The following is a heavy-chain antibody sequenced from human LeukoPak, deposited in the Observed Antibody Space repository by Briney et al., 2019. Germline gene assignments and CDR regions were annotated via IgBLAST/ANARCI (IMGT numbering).Heavy chain of an antibody. V-gene: IGHV3-66*01. CDR2: IYSGGST. D-gene: IGHD3-10*01. Sequence: PGGSLRLSCAASGFTVSSNYMSWVRQAPGKGREWVSVIYSGGSTYYADSVTGRFTISRDNSKNTLYLQMNSMRAEDTAVYYCALYGSWVINDYWGQGTLVTVSS. J-gene: IGHJ4*02. CDR3: ALYGSWVINDY. CDR1: GFTVSSNY.